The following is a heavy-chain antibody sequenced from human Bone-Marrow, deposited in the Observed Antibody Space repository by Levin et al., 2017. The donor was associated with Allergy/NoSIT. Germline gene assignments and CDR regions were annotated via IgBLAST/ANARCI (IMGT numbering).Heavy chain of an antibody. CDR1: GFTFSDYS. CDR2: ISSDSSDL. D-gene: IGHD3-22*01. V-gene: IGHV3-21*01. Sequence: PGGSLRLSCIVSGFTFSDYSIYWVRQAPGKGLEWISSISSDSSDLYYADSVKGRFTISRDNAKNSLNLQVSSLRAEDKAVYHCVRGMIRDVRVAHKEAFDVRGQATMVTVTS. J-gene: IGHJ3*01. CDR3: VRGMIRDVRVAHKEAFDV.